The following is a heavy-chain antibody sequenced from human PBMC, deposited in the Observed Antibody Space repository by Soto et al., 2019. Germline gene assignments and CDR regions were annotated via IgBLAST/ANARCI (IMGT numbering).Heavy chain of an antibody. CDR1: GFTFSTYW. D-gene: IGHD1-7*01. Sequence: EVQLVESVGGLVQPGGSLRLSCVASGFTFSTYWIHWVRQAPGNGLVWVSRINGDGSSTNYADSVKGQFTISRDNAKNTVYLQMNSLRVEDTAVYYCARGARNYYYFDCWGQGTLVTVSS. CDR3: ARGARNYYYFDC. V-gene: IGHV3-74*01. J-gene: IGHJ4*02. CDR2: INGDGSST.